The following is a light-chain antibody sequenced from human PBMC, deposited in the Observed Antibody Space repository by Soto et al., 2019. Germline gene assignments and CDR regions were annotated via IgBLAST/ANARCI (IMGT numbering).Light chain of an antibody. J-gene: IGLJ2*01. CDR1: SSDVGGYNY. Sequence: QSVLTQPASVSGSPGQSITISCTGTSSDVGGYNYVSWYQQHPGKAPKLMIYDVSNRPSGVSNRFSGSKSSNTASLTISGLQAEDEADYYCSSYTSSGVFGGGTKLTVL. V-gene: IGLV2-14*01. CDR3: SSYTSSGV. CDR2: DVS.